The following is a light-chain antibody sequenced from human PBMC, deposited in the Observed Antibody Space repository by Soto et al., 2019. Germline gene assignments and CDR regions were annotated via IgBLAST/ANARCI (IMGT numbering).Light chain of an antibody. Sequence: DIVMTQSPDSLAVSLGERATINCKSSQSVLYHSNNKNYLAWYQQKPGQPPKLLIYWASTRESGVPDRFSGSGSETDFTLTISSLQAEDVALYYCQQYYSTLITFGQGTRLEIK. CDR1: QSVLYHSNNKNY. CDR3: QQYYSTLIT. V-gene: IGKV4-1*01. J-gene: IGKJ5*01. CDR2: WAS.